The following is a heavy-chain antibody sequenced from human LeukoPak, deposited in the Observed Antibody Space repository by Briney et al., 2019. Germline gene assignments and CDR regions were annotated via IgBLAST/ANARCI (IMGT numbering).Heavy chain of an antibody. CDR3: TTMVRAYYFDY. CDR1: GFTFSGSA. V-gene: IGHV3-73*01. D-gene: IGHD3-10*01. Sequence: GGSLRLSCAASGFTFSGSAMHWVRQASGKGLEWAGRIRSKANSYATAYAASVKGRFTISRDDSKNTAYLQMNSLKTEDTAVYYCTTMVRAYYFDYWCQGTLVTVSS. CDR2: IRSKANSYAT. J-gene: IGHJ4*02.